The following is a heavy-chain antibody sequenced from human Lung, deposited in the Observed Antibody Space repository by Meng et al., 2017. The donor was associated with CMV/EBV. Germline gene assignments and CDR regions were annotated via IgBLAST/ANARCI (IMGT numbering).Heavy chain of an antibody. Sequence: KVSCKGSGYSFTTFWINWVRQMPGKGLEWMGAIHPSDSETEYSPSFEGQVTISADKSNSTAHLQWNSLKPSDTAMYYCASGAGDLWGQGNLVTVSS. V-gene: IGHV5-51*01. J-gene: IGHJ5*02. D-gene: IGHD1-26*01. CDR2: IHPSDSET. CDR3: ASGAGDL. CDR1: GYSFTTFW.